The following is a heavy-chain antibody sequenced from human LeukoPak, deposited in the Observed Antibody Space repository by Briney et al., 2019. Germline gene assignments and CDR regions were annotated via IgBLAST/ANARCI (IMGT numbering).Heavy chain of an antibody. J-gene: IGHJ4*02. V-gene: IGHV3-23*01. CDR1: GFPFSNYA. D-gene: IGHD5-24*01. CDR3: AKGGPQFFDY. CDR2: ISGSGGTT. Sequence: GGSLSLSWVASGFPFSNYAMRWVRQAPGRGLEWVSTISGSGGTTNYADSVKGRFTISRDSSKSTLYLQMNSLRAEDTAVYFCAKGGPQFFDYWGQGSLVTVSS.